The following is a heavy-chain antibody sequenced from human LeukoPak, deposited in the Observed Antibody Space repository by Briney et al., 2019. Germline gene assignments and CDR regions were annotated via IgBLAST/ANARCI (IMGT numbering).Heavy chain of an antibody. Sequence: GGSLRLSCAASGFTFSDDYMDWVRESPGEGLECGGRVKNKANSYTTEYAASVKGRFTISRHDLTNSLYLQLHSLNTEEPAVYSCTRVRLGAPTRHFHYWGQGTLVTVSS. CDR2: VKNKANSYTT. CDR1: GFTFSDDY. V-gene: IGHV3-72*01. CDR3: TRVRLGAPTRHFHY. J-gene: IGHJ4*02. D-gene: IGHD1-26*01.